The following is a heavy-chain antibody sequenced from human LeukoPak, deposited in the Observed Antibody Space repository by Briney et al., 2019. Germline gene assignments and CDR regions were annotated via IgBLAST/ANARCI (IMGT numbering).Heavy chain of an antibody. D-gene: IGHD3-9*01. CDR3: ARDPLTGYYGFRVWFDP. J-gene: IGHJ5*02. Sequence: PSETLSLTCTVSGGSISSSSYYWGWIRQPPGKGLEWIGSIYYSGSTYYNPSLKSRVTISVDTSKNQFSLKLSSVTAADTAVYYCARDPLTGYYGFRVWFDPWGQGTLVTVSS. V-gene: IGHV4-39*07. CDR1: GGSISSSSYY. CDR2: IYYSGST.